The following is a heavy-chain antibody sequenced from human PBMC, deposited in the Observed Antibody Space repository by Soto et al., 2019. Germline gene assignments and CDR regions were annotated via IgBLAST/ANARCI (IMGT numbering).Heavy chain of an antibody. V-gene: IGHV4-31*03. Sequence: QVQLQESGPGLVKPSQTLSLTCTVSGGSISSGGYYWGWIRQHPGKGLEWIGYIYYSGSTYYNPSLKSRVTISVDTSKNQFSLKLSSVTAADTAVYYCARDATGNPYYYYYMDVWGKGTTVTVSS. CDR2: IYYSGST. J-gene: IGHJ6*03. CDR3: ARDATGNPYYYYYMDV. CDR1: GGSISSGGYY.